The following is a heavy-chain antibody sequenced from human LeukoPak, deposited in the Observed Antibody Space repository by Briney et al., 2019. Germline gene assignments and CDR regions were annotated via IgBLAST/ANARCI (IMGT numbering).Heavy chain of an antibody. Sequence: PSETLSLTCTVSGGSISSSSYYWGWIRHPPGKGLEWISRIYNSGSTYSNPSLKSRVTISVDTSKNEFSLKLSSVTVADTAVYYCARGIIDHRYCPPFDPWGQGTLVTVSS. V-gene: IGHV4-39*01. CDR3: ARGIIDHRYCPPFDP. CDR1: GGSISSSSYY. J-gene: IGHJ5*02. D-gene: IGHD1-14*01. CDR2: IYNSGST.